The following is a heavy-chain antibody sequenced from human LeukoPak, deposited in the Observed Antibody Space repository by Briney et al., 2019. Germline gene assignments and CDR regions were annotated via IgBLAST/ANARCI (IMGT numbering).Heavy chain of an antibody. Sequence: PGGSLRLSCAASGFTFSSYAMHWVRQAPGKGLEWVAVISYDGSNKYYADSVKGRFTISRDNSKNTLYLQMNSLRAEDTAVYYCARALRTSTVSCAFDIWGQGTMVTVSS. CDR1: GFTFSSYA. CDR3: ARALRTSTVSCAFDI. CDR2: ISYDGSNK. D-gene: IGHD5-12*01. J-gene: IGHJ3*02. V-gene: IGHV3-30-3*01.